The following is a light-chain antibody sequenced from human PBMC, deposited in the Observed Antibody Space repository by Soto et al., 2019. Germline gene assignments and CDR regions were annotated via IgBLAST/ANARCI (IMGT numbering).Light chain of an antibody. V-gene: IGLV1-40*01. CDR2: GNT. Sequence: QSVLTQPPSVSGAPGQSVTISCTGTNSNVGSVYDVHWFQRLPGRAPQLLIHGNTNRPSGVPDRFSGSKSGTSASLAITGLRAEDEADYFCQSYDRSLSGWVFGGGTKLTVL. CDR1: NSNVGSVYD. CDR3: QSYDRSLSGWV. J-gene: IGLJ3*02.